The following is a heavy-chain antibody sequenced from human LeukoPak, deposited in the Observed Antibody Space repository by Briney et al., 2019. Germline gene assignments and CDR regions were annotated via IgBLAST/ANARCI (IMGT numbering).Heavy chain of an antibody. D-gene: IGHD3-10*01. J-gene: IGHJ5*02. CDR1: GYTFTGYY. CDR3: VRLHDYYGSGSPLGAP. V-gene: IGHV1-2*02. Sequence: GASVKVSCKASGYTFTGYYMHWVRQAPGQGLEWMGWINPNSGGTNYAQKFQGRVTMTRDTSISTAYMELSRLRSDDTAVYYCVRLHDYYGSGSPLGAPWGQGTLVTVSS. CDR2: INPNSGGT.